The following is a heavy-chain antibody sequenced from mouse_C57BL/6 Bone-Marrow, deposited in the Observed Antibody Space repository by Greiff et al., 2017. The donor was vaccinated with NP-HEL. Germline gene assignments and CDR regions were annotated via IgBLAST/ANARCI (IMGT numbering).Heavy chain of an antibody. D-gene: IGHD3-2*02. CDR2: INYDGSST. V-gene: IGHV5-16*01. Sequence: DVMLVESEGGLVQPGSSMKLSCTASGFTFSDYYMAWVRQVPEKGLEWVANINYDGSSTYYLDSLKSRFIISRDNAKNILYLQMSSLKSEDTATYYCARVEEQLTFAYWGQGTLVTVSA. J-gene: IGHJ3*01. CDR3: ARVEEQLTFAY. CDR1: GFTFSDYY.